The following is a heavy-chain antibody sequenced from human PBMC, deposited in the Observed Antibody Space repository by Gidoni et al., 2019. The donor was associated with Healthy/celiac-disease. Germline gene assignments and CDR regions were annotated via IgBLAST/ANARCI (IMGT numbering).Heavy chain of an antibody. Sequence: EVLLVESGGGFVQPGGSLRLSCAASGFPFSSYAMSWVRPAPGKGLEWVSAISGSGGSTYYADSVKGRFTISRDNSKNTLYLKMNSLRAEDTAVYYCAKVSRGYSYANFDDWGQGTLVTVSS. CDR2: ISGSGGST. V-gene: IGHV3-23*04. D-gene: IGHD5-18*01. CDR1: GFPFSSYA. J-gene: IGHJ4*02. CDR3: AKVSRGYSYANFDD.